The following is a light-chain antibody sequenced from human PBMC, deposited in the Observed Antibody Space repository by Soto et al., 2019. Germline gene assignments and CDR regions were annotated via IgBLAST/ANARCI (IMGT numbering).Light chain of an antibody. J-gene: IGKJ5*01. V-gene: IGKV3-15*01. CDR1: QSVSSH. CDR3: QQYSSSPIT. CDR2: GAS. Sequence: EIVVTQSPATRSVSPGERATLSCRASQSVSSHLAWYQQKPGQAPRLLIYGASTRATGIPARFSGGGSGTDFSLTISRLDPEDFAVYYCQQYSSSPITFGQGTRLEIK.